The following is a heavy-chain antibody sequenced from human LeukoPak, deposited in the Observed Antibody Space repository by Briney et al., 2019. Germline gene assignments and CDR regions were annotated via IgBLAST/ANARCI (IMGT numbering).Heavy chain of an antibody. CDR1: GFTFSTYW. Sequence: GGSLRLSCAASGFTFSTYWMHWVRQGPGKGLVWVSRINADGSTTSYADSVKGRFTISRDNAKNTLYLQMDSLRADDTAVYYCARRIRVADRGAAYFDYWGQGTLVTVSS. CDR3: ARRIRVADRGAAYFDY. CDR2: INADGSTT. D-gene: IGHD6-25*01. V-gene: IGHV3-74*01. J-gene: IGHJ4*02.